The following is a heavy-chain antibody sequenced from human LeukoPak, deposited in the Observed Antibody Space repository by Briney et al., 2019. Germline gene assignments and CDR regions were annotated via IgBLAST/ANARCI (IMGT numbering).Heavy chain of an antibody. J-gene: IGHJ3*02. V-gene: IGHV1-69*06. CDR1: GGTFSSYA. CDR2: IIPIFGTA. CDR3: ARSSRLRIVPAATPDAFDI. Sequence: GASVKVSCKASGGTFSSYAISWVRQAPGQGLEWMGGIIPIFGTANYAQKFQGRVTITADKSTSTAYMELSSLRSEDTAVYYCARSSRLRIVPAATPDAFDIWGQGTMVTVSS. D-gene: IGHD2-2*01.